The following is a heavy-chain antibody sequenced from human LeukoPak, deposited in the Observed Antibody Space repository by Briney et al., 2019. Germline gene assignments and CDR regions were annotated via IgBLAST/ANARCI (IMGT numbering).Heavy chain of an antibody. D-gene: IGHD4-17*01. J-gene: IGHJ4*02. CDR2: IYYTGST. Sequence: SETLSLTCTVSGGSIISTDDYWGWIRQPPGKGPEWIGSIYYTGSTYHNPSLKSRVTISEDPSKNQFSLKLRSVTAADTAVYYCARADYGDYEPPDYWGQGTLVTVSS. CDR1: GGSIISTDDY. CDR3: ARADYGDYEPPDY. V-gene: IGHV4-39*07.